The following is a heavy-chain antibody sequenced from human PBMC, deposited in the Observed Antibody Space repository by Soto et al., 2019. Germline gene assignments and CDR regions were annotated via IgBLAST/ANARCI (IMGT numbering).Heavy chain of an antibody. D-gene: IGHD3-10*01. V-gene: IGHV4-39*01. CDR1: GGSIISSSYY. CDR3: ARHVSSSGSGSYYPLYFDY. J-gene: IGHJ4*02. CDR2: IYYSGST. Sequence: QLQLQESGPGLVKPSETLSLTCTVSGGSIISSSYYWGWIRQPPGKGPEWIGSIYYSGSTYDHPSLQRLVTISVGTSKNQVSLRRSSVTAADTALYYCARHVSSSGSGSYYPLYFDYWGQGTLVPVSS.